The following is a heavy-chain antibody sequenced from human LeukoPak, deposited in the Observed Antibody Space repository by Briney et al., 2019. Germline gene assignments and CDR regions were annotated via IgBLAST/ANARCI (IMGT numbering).Heavy chain of an antibody. CDR2: IYTSGST. V-gene: IGHV4-4*07. CDR1: GGSISSYY. Sequence: PSETLSLTCTVSGGSISSYYWSWIRQPAGKGLEWIGRIYTSGSTNYNPSLKSRVTMSVDTSKNQFSLKLSSVTAADTAVYYCARGGGMGWENWFDPWGQGTLVTVSS. D-gene: IGHD1-26*01. J-gene: IGHJ5*02. CDR3: ARGGGMGWENWFDP.